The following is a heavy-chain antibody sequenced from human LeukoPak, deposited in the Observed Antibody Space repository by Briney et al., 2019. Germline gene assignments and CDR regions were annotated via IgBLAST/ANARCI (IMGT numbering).Heavy chain of an antibody. V-gene: IGHV3-66*01. D-gene: IGHD6-19*01. Sequence: PGGSLRLSCTVSGFTLSSYEMSWIRQAPGKGLEWVSVIYTGGSTHYADSVKGRFTISRDNSKNTLYLQMNSLRAEDTSVYYCARGRNSGWYEFVGQFDYWGQGTLVTVSS. CDR2: IYTGGST. J-gene: IGHJ4*02. CDR3: ARGRNSGWYEFVGQFDY. CDR1: GFTLSSYE.